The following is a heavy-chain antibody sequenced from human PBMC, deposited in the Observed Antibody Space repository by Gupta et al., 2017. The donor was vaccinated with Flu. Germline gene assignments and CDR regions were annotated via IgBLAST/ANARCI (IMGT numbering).Heavy chain of an antibody. J-gene: IGHJ1*01. D-gene: IGHD4-17*01. CDR3: AKAMDKDYGEFGFLQH. CDR2: ISYDGTYI. Sequence: YALHWVRQAPGKGLEWVALISYDGTYIYYTASVKGRFTISRDDSKSTLYLQMDSLTSDDTAVYYCAKAMDKDYGEFGFLQHWGQGTLVTVSS. CDR1: YA. V-gene: IGHV3-30*18.